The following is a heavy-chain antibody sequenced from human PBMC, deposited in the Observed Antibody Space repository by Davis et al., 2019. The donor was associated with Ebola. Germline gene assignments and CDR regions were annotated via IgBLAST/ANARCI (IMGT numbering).Heavy chain of an antibody. CDR3: VKIPYCGTEYCYSAFEH. CDR2: ISSGSDYI. V-gene: IGHV3-21*01. J-gene: IGHJ4*02. Sequence: PGGSLRLSCAASGFTFNTYSMIWVRQAPGKGLEWVSAISSGSDYIFYTDSVKGRFTISRDNAQNSLYLQMNSLRDEDTALYYCVKIPYCGTEYCYSAFEHWGRGTLVTVSS. D-gene: IGHD2-21*02. CDR1: GFTFNTYS.